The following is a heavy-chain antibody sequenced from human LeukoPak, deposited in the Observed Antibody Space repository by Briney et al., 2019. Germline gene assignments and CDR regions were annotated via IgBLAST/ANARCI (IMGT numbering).Heavy chain of an antibody. J-gene: IGHJ4*02. D-gene: IGHD3-10*02. CDR2: IYTSGST. CDR3: ARMLGGGYSGLFDC. CDR1: GGSISSGSYY. Sequence: SETLSLTCTVSGGSISSGSYYWSWIRQPAGTGLEWIGRIYTSGSTNYNPSLKSRVTMSIDTSKNQFSLDLNSVTAADTAVYYCARMLGGGYSGLFDCWGQGTLVTVSS. V-gene: IGHV4-61*02.